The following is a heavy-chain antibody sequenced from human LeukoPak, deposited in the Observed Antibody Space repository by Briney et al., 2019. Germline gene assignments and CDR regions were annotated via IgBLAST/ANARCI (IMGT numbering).Heavy chain of an antibody. CDR1: GFTFSSYS. J-gene: IGHJ4*02. CDR2: ISSSSSYI. V-gene: IGHV3-21*01. D-gene: IGHD6-19*01. Sequence: GGSLRLSCAASGFTFSSYSMNWARQAPGKGLEWVSSISSSSSYIYYPDSVKGRFTISRDNSKNSLYLQMNSLRAEDTAVYYCARASSGWAVDLYYFDYWGQGTLVTVSS. CDR3: ARASSGWAVDLYYFDY.